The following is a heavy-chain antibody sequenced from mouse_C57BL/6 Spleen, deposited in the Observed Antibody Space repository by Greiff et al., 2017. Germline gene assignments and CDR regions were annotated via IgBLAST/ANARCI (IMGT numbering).Heavy chain of an antibody. CDR1: GFTFSSSA. D-gene: IGHD2-1*01. J-gene: IGHJ3*01. Sequence: EVNLVESGEGLVKPGGSLKLSCAASGFTFSSSAMSWVRQTPEKRLEWVAYISSGGDYIYYADTVKGRFTISRDNARNTLYLQMSSLKSEDTAMYYCTRGDYGNLFAYWGQGTLVTVSA. CDR2: ISSGGDYI. CDR3: TRGDYGNLFAY. V-gene: IGHV5-9-1*02.